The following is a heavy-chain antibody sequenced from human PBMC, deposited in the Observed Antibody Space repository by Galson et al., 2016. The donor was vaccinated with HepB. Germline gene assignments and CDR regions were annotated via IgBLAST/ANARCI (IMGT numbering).Heavy chain of an antibody. CDR3: ARDRPNWAIDY. Sequence: SLRLSCAASGFTFSSYDIHWVRQAPGKGLEWVAVLWYDGINKKYADSVKGRFAVSRDVSESTVYLEMNSLGVEDTAVYYCARDRPNWAIDYWGQGNLVTVSS. V-gene: IGHV3-33*01. D-gene: IGHD7-27*01. CDR2: LWYDGINK. CDR1: GFTFSSYD. J-gene: IGHJ4*02.